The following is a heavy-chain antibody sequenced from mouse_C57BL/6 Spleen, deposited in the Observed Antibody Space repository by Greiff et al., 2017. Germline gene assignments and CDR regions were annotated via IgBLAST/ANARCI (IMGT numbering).Heavy chain of an antibody. CDR1: GYTFTDYY. J-gene: IGHJ4*01. V-gene: IGHV1-76*01. CDR2: IYPGSGNT. Sequence: VQLQQSGAELVRPGASVKLSCKASGYTFTDYYINWVKQRPGQGLEWIARIYPGSGNTYYNEKFKGKATLTAEKSSSTAYMQLSSLTSEDSAVYFCAKDENYAMDYWGQGTSVTVSS. CDR3: AKDENYAMDY.